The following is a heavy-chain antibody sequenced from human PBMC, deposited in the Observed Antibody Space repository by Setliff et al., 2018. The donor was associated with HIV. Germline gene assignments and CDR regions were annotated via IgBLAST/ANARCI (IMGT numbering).Heavy chain of an antibody. Sequence: SETLSLTCTVSGGSISSSSYYWGWIRQPPGKRLEWIAHIYYSGSTFYNPSLKSRVTMSVDTSKNQFSLKLTSVTAADTALYHCARDVMEYFGNYFDYWGQGALVTVSS. D-gene: IGHD3-3*01. CDR1: GGSISSSSYY. CDR3: ARDVMEYFGNYFDY. V-gene: IGHV4-39*07. CDR2: IYYSGST. J-gene: IGHJ4*02.